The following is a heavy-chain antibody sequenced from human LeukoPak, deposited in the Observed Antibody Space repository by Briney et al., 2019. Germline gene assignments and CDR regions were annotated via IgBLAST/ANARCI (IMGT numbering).Heavy chain of an antibody. V-gene: IGHV4-59*08. Sequence: TLSLTCTVSGGSISTYYWSWIRQPPGKGLEWIGYIYYSGSTNYNPSLKSRVTISVDTSKKQFSLKLSAVTAADTALYYCARAVGVGRGTYFDLWGRGTLVTVSS. CDR2: IYYSGST. J-gene: IGHJ2*01. CDR3: ARAVGVGRGTYFDL. D-gene: IGHD1-1*01. CDR1: GGSISTYY.